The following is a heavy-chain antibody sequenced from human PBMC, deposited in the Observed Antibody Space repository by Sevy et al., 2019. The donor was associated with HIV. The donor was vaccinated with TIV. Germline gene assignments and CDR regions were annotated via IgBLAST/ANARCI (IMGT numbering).Heavy chain of an antibody. CDR3: ARGGNIVVVVAATRFDY. CDR1: GGSFSGYY. CDR2: INHSGST. J-gene: IGHJ4*02. V-gene: IGHV4-34*01. Sequence: SETLSLTCAVYGGSFSGYYWSWIRQPPGKGLEWIGEINHSGSTNYNPSLKSRVTISVDTSKNQFSLKLSSVTAADTAVYYCARGGNIVVVVAATRFDYWGQGTLVTVSS. D-gene: IGHD2-15*01.